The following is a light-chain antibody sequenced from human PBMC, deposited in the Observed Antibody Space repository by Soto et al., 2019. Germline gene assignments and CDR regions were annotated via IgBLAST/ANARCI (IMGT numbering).Light chain of an antibody. J-gene: IGLJ2*01. CDR3: SSYTSSSTRV. CDR1: SSDVGGYNY. CDR2: EVS. Sequence: QSALTQPASVSGSPGQSITISCTGTSSDVGGYNYVSWYQQHPGKAPKLIIYEVSNRPSGISNRFSGSKSGNTASLTISGLQAEDEADYYCSSYTSSSTRVFGGGTKLTFL. V-gene: IGLV2-14*01.